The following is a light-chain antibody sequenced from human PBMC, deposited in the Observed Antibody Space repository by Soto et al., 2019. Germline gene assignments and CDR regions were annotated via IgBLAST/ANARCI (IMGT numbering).Light chain of an antibody. J-gene: IGKJ1*01. CDR1: QSVSSW. Sequence: DIQMTQTPATLSAFAGDRVTVTCRASQSVSSWVAWYQEKPGRGPKLLIYDASTWQSRVPSRFIGSGSGTEFTLTITSLQPDDFATYYCQHYNTYSPGTFGQGTRVEVK. CDR2: DAS. CDR3: QHYNTYSPGT. V-gene: IGKV1-5*01.